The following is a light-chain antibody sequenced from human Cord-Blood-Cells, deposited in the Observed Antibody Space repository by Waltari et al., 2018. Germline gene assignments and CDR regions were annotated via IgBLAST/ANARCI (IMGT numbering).Light chain of an antibody. CDR2: DVS. V-gene: IGLV2-14*01. J-gene: IGLJ2*01. CDR1: SSDVVGYNY. Sequence: QSALTQPASVSGSPGQSVTISCTGTSSDVVGYNYVSWYQQPPGKAPKLMIYDVSNRPSGVSNRFSGSKSGNTASLTISGLQAEDEADYYCSSYTSSSTVVFGGGTKLTVL. CDR3: SSYTSSSTVV.